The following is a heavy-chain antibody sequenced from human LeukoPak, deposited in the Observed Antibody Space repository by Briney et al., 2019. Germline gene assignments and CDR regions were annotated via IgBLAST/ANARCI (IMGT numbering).Heavy chain of an antibody. Sequence: SVKVSCKASGGTFSSYAISWVRQAPGQGLEWMGRIIPIFGTANYAQKFQGRVTITTDESTSTAYMELSSLRSEDTAVYYCAREGLQTYNWNYYVDNYYYYYMDVWGKGTTVTVSS. J-gene: IGHJ6*03. CDR2: IIPIFGTA. CDR1: GGTFSSYA. D-gene: IGHD1-7*01. CDR3: AREGLQTYNWNYYVDNYYYYYMDV. V-gene: IGHV1-69*05.